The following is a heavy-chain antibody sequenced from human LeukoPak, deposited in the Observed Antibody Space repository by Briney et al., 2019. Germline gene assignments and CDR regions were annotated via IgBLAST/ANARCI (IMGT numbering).Heavy chain of an antibody. CDR1: GFTVSSNS. Sequence: GGSLRLSCTVSGFTVSSNSMSWVRQAPGKGLEWASFIYSDNTHYPDSVKGRFTISRDNSKNTLYLQMNSLRAEDTAVYYCARRAGAYSHPYDYWGQGTLVTVSS. CDR2: IYSDNT. CDR3: ARRAGAYSHPYDY. V-gene: IGHV3-53*01. J-gene: IGHJ4*02. D-gene: IGHD4/OR15-4a*01.